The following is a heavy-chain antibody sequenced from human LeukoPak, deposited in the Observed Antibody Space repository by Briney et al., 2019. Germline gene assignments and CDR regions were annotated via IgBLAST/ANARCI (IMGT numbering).Heavy chain of an antibody. J-gene: IGHJ1*01. CDR1: GFTFSSYG. CDR2: IRYDGSNK. Sequence: GGSLRLSCAASGFTFSSYGMHWVRQAPGKGLEWVAFIRYDGSNKYYADSVKGRFTISRDNSKNTLYLQMNSLRAEDTAVYYCAKGHWAIVVVPAATPSVWGQGTLVTVSP. CDR3: AKGHWAIVVVPAATPSV. D-gene: IGHD2-2*01. V-gene: IGHV3-30*02.